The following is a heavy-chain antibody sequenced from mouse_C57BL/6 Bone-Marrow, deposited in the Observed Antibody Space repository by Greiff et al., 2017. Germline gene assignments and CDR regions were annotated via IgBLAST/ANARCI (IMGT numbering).Heavy chain of an antibody. CDR2: IWWDVIT. V-gene: IGHV8-8*01. CDR3: ARIAPHYYGSIGYFDV. D-gene: IGHD1-1*01. CDR1: GFSLSTFGMG. Sequence: QVTLKESGPGILQPSQTLSLTCSFSGFSLSTFGMGVGWIRQPSGKGLEWLAHIWWDVITYYNPALKRRLTSSKDTSKNQVFLKIANVDTADTATYYCARIAPHYYGSIGYFDVWGTGTTVTVSS. J-gene: IGHJ1*03.